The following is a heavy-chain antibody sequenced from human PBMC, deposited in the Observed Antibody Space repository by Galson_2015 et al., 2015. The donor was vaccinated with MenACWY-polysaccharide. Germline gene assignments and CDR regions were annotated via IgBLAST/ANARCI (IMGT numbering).Heavy chain of an antibody. Sequence: SLRLSCAASGFPFSRYAMTWVRQAPGKGLEWVSTFSGTDDNTYYAASVKGRFTISRDNSKNTLYLQMNSLRAEDTAIYYCAKGLGSFDFWGQGTLVTLST. D-gene: IGHD3-10*01. CDR1: GFPFSRYA. CDR3: AKGLGSFDF. CDR2: FSGTDDNT. J-gene: IGHJ4*02. V-gene: IGHV3-23*01.